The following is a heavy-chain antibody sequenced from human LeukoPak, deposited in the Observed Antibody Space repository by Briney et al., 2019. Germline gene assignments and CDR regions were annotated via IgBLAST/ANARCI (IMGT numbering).Heavy chain of an antibody. CDR2: INTNTGNP. J-gene: IGHJ4*02. Sequence: ASVKVSCKASGYTFTSYGISWVRQAPGQGLEWMGWINTNTGNPTYAQGFTGRFVFSLDTSVSTAYLQISSLKAEDTAVYYCAREYSSSWYPDWGQGTLVTVSS. V-gene: IGHV7-4-1*02. D-gene: IGHD6-13*01. CDR1: GYTFTSYG. CDR3: AREYSSSWYPD.